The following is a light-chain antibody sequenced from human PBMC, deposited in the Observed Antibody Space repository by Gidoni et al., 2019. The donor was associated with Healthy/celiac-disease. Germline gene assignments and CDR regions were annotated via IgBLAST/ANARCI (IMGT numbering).Light chain of an antibody. CDR3: QQYGSSPRLT. J-gene: IGKJ4*01. Sequence: EIVLTQSPGTLSLSPGERATLSCRASQSVSSSYLAWYQQKPGQAPRLLIYGASSRATGIPDSFSGSGSGTDFTLTISRLAPEDFAVYYCQQYGSSPRLTFGGGTKVEIK. CDR1: QSVSSSY. V-gene: IGKV3-20*01. CDR2: GAS.